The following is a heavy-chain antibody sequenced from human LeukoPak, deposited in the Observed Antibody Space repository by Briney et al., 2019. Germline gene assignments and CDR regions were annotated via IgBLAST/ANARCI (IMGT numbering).Heavy chain of an antibody. V-gene: IGHV3-48*01. Sequence: GGSLRLSCVASGFTFSDYAMNWVRQAPGKGLEWVSYISSSSSTIYYADSVKGRFTISRDNSKNTLYLQMNSLRAEDTAVYYCARARGYSGYEAKFYYYGMDVWGQGTTVTVSS. D-gene: IGHD5-12*01. CDR3: ARARGYSGYEAKFYYYGMDV. CDR1: GFTFSDYA. CDR2: ISSSSSTI. J-gene: IGHJ6*02.